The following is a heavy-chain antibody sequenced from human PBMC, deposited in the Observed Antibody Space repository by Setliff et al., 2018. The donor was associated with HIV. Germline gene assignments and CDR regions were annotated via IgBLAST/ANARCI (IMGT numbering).Heavy chain of an antibody. Sequence: GGSLRLSCAASRFTFSTYWMTWARQAPGKGLEWLAILWSDGSNQYYADSVKGRFIISRDNAKNSLYLQMNSLRAEDTALYYCARAPRAVAGLNYYYYYYMDVWGKGTTVTVSS. D-gene: IGHD6-19*01. CDR3: ARAPRAVAGLNYYYYYYMDV. CDR1: RFTFSTYW. V-gene: IGHV3-33*08. J-gene: IGHJ6*03. CDR2: LWSDGSNQ.